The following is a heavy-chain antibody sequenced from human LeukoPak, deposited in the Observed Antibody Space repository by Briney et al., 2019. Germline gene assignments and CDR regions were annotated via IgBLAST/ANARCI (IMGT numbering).Heavy chain of an antibody. CDR3: ARDRGPLEGWFDP. Sequence: SETLSLACTVSGGSISSYYWSWIRQPPGKGLEWIGEIYNSGSTKYNPSLKSRVTISVDTSKKQFSLKLRSVTAADTAVYYCARDRGPLEGWFDPWGQGTLVTVSS. CDR1: GGSISSYY. D-gene: IGHD1-1*01. V-gene: IGHV4-4*08. CDR2: IYNSGST. J-gene: IGHJ5*02.